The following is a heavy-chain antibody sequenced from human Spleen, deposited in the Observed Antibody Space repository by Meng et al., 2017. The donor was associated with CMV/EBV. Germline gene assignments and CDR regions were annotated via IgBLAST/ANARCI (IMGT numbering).Heavy chain of an antibody. D-gene: IGHD2-2*01. J-gene: IGHJ6*02. CDR1: GFTLTEYT. CDR3: ARSRDQSTDSKYGLDV. Sequence: GESLKISCAASGFTLTEYTMNWVRQAPGKGLECVSHISSSGTNIYYADSVKGRFTISRDNAKNSLFLQMNSLRTEDTAVCFCARSRDQSTDSKYGLDVWGQGTTVTVSS. CDR2: ISSSGTNI. V-gene: IGHV3-48*04.